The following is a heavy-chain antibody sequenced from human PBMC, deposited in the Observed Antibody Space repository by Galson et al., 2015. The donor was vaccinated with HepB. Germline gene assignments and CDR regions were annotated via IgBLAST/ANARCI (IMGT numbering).Heavy chain of an antibody. J-gene: IGHJ4*02. CDR2: ISYDGGNK. CDR3: ASGDIAAAGTWDLPYLY. CDR1: GFTLSSYA. D-gene: IGHD6-13*01. Sequence: SLRLSCAASGFTLSSYAMHWVRQAPGKGLEWVAVISYDGGNKYYADSVKGRFTISRDNSKNTLYLQMNSLRAEDTAVYYCASGDIAAAGTWDLPYLYWGQGTLVTVSS. V-gene: IGHV3-30-3*01.